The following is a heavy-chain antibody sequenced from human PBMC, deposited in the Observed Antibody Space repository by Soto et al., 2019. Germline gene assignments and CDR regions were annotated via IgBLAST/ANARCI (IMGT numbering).Heavy chain of an antibody. V-gene: IGHV4-39*01. J-gene: IGHJ4*02. CDR1: GASISSSSFY. Sequence: SETLSLTCTVSGASISSSSFYWGWIRQPPGKGLESIANIYYDGSTYYNPSLKSRVTISFDTSKNQFSLKLSSVTAADTAVYFCATPRVPINWGQGTLVTVSS. CDR3: ATPRVPIN. CDR2: IYYDGST.